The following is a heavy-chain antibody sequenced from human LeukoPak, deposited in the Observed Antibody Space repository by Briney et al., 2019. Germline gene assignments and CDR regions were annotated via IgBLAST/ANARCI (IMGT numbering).Heavy chain of an antibody. V-gene: IGHV3-48*01. CDR3: VRMTHSSNSFDY. J-gene: IGHJ4*02. Sequence: PGGSLRLSCEASGFLFSSYNMNWVRQAPGKGLEWVSYISYTGNTIYYADSVEGRLTISRDNAKNSLILQLTSLRTEDTAVYYCVRMTHSSNSFDYWGQGTLVIVSS. D-gene: IGHD4-11*01. CDR1: GFLFSSYN. CDR2: ISYTGNTI.